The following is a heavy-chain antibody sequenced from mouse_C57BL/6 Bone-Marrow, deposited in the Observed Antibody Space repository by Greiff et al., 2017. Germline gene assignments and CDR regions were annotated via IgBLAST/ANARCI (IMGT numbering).Heavy chain of an antibody. CDR2: IDPEDGET. V-gene: IGHV14-2*01. J-gene: IGHJ4*01. CDR3: ARGRFTTVVADYAMDY. Sequence: EVQLQQSGAELVKPGASVKLSCTASGFNIKDYYMHWVKQRTEQGLEWIGRIDPEDGETKYAPKFQGKATITADTSSNTAYLQLSSLTSEDTAVDYCARGRFTTVVADYAMDYWGQGTSVTVSS. D-gene: IGHD1-1*01. CDR1: GFNIKDYY.